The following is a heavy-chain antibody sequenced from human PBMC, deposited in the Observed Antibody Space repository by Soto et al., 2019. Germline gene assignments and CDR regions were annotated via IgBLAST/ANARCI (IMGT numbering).Heavy chain of an antibody. J-gene: IGHJ2*01. CDR1: GGSISSSSYY. CDR3: ASLGIAAVGGYFDL. D-gene: IGHD6-13*01. V-gene: IGHV4-39*01. Sequence: QLQLQESGPGLVKPSETLSLTCTVSGGSISSSSYYWGWIRQPPGKGLEWIGSIYYSGSTYYNPSLKSRVTISVDTSKTQFSLKLSSVTAADTAVYYCASLGIAAVGGYFDLWGRGTLVTVSS. CDR2: IYYSGST.